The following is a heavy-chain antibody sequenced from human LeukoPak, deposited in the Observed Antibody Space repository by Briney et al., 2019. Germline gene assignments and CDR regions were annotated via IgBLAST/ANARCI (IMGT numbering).Heavy chain of an antibody. CDR1: GYTFTSYY. J-gene: IGHJ5*02. V-gene: IGHV1-46*01. CDR3: ARGLLRGGGFDP. CDR2: INPSGGST. D-gene: IGHD1-26*01. Sequence: GASVKVSCKASGYTFTSYYMHWVRQAPGQGLEWMGIINPSGGSTSYAQKFQGRVTMTRDMSTSTVYMELSSLRSEDTAVYYCARGLLRGGGFDPWGQGTLVTDSS.